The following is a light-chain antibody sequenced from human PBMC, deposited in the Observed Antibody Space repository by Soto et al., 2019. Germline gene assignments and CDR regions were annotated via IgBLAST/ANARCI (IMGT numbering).Light chain of an antibody. CDR1: QSINSY. Sequence: DIQMTQSPSSLSTSVGDRVTITCRASQSINSYVNWYQQKRGKAPKLLIYAASTLQRVVPSRFSGSGSVTDFTLTISSLQPEDFATYYCQQSYSTPNTFGQGTKLEIK. J-gene: IGKJ2*01. V-gene: IGKV1-39*01. CDR2: AAS. CDR3: QQSYSTPNT.